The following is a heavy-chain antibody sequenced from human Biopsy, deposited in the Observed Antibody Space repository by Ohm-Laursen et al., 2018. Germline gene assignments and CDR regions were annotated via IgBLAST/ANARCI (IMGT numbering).Heavy chain of an antibody. CDR3: TRVRTFGGVIGGYYFDS. V-gene: IGHV4-31*01. Sequence: TLSLTCSVSGGSINSGGHFWGWVRQSPGKGLEWIGYIYDNGDTYYNLSLMSLVSISADASKNQVSLGLNSVTAADTAVYYCTRVRTFGGVIGGYYFDSWGQGILVTVSS. D-gene: IGHD3-16*02. CDR1: GGSINSGGHF. CDR2: IYDNGDT. J-gene: IGHJ4*02.